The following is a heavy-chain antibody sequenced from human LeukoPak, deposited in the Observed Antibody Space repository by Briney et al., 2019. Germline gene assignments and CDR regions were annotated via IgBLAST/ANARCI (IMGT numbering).Heavy chain of an antibody. CDR1: GFTFSSYD. J-gene: IGHJ3*02. CDR2: ISSSGSTI. D-gene: IGHD5-24*01. CDR3: ARDRGDGYNFYAFDI. Sequence: GGSLRLSCAASGFTFSSYDMNWVRQAPGKGLEWVSYISSSGSTIYYADSVKGRFTISRDNAKNSLYLQMNSLRAEDTALYYCARDRGDGYNFYAFDIWGQGTMVTVSS. V-gene: IGHV3-48*03.